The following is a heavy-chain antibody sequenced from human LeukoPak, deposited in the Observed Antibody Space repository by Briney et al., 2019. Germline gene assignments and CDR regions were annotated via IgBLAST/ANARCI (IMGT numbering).Heavy chain of an antibody. CDR3: ARDRQIAY. V-gene: IGHV3-7*01. CDR2: IKQDGSEK. Sequence: GGSLRLSCAASGFTFSNYWLTWVRQAPGQGLEWVANIKQDGSEKHYVDSVKGRFTISRDNAKNSLYLQMNCLGAEDTAVYYCARDRQIAYWGQGTLVTVSS. J-gene: IGHJ4*02. CDR1: GFTFSNYW.